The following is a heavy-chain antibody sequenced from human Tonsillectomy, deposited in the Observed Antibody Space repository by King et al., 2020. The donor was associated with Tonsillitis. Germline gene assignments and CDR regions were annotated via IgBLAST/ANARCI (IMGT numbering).Heavy chain of an antibody. CDR1: GFTFSIYT. V-gene: IGHV3-21*06. J-gene: IGHJ5*02. CDR2: ISPTSGYI. Sequence: VQLVESGGGLVKPGGSLRLSCAASGFTFSIYTMIWVRQAPGKGLEWVSSISPTSGYIYYADSVNGRFTISRDNAKNSLFLQMTSLRAEDTAVYFCARGPGGIRFLTPNWFDPWGQGTLVTVSS. CDR3: ARGPGGIRFLTPNWFDP. D-gene: IGHD3-3*01.